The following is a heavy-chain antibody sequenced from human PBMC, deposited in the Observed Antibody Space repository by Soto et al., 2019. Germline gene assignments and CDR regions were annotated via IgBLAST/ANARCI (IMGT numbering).Heavy chain of an antibody. J-gene: IGHJ2*01. V-gene: IGHV3-11*05. CDR1: GFTFSDYY. CDR3: ARTIAAGGERRYFDL. D-gene: IGHD6-13*01. Sequence: QVQLVESGGGLVKPGGSLRLSCAASGFTFSDYYMSWIRQAPGKGLEWVSYINSSSSYTNYADSVKGRFTISRDNAKNSLYLQMNSLRAEDTAVYYCARTIAAGGERRYFDLWGRGTLVTVSS. CDR2: INSSSSYT.